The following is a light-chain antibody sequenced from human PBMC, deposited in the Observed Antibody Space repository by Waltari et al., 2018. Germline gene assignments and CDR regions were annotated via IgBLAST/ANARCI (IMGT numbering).Light chain of an antibody. V-gene: IGLV1-36*01. J-gene: IGLJ2*01. CDR2: YDD. CDR1: RSNIRNNA. CDR3: AVWDDSLNGVV. Sequence: QSVLTQPPSVSAAPRQRVTISCSGSRSNIRNNAVSWYQQLPGKAPKLLIYYDDLLPSGVSDRFSGSKSGTSASLAISGLQSDDEADYYCAVWDDSLNGVVFGGGTKLTVL.